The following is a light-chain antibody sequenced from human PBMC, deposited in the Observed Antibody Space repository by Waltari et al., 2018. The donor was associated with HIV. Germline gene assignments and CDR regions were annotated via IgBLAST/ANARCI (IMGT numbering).Light chain of an antibody. CDR1: SLDVGLYPL. CDR2: EIK. CDR3: CSYAGDAFLYV. J-gene: IGLJ6*01. V-gene: IGLV2-23*02. Sequence: QSALSQPASVSGSLGQSVTVSCSRTSLDVGLYPLLSWYQHHPGKGPKLLVHEIKKPPSGVSDRFSGSRSGNTAFLTISGLQPDDEASYFCCSYAGDAFLYVCGSGTTVTVL.